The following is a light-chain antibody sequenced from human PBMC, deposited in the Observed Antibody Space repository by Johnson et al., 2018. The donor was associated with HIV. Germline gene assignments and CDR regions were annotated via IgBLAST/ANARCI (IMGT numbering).Light chain of an antibody. CDR2: DSN. CDR1: SSNIGNNY. J-gene: IGLJ1*01. CDR3: GTWDSSRRKV. V-gene: IGLV1-51*01. Sequence: QSVLTQPPSVSAAPGQKVTISCSGSSSNIGNNYVSWYQQLPGTAPKLLIYDSNKRPSGIPDRFSGSKSGTSATLGITGLQTGDEADYYCGTWDSSRRKVFGTGTKVTVL.